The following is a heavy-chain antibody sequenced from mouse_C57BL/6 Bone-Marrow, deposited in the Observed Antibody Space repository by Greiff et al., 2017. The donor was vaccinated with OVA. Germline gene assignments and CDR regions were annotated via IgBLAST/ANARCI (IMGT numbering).Heavy chain of an antibody. V-gene: IGHV3-6*01. CDR3: ARVNHSPKDD. CDR2: ISYDGSN. Sequence: VQLKESGPGLVKPSQSLSLTCSVTGYSITSGYYWNWIRQFPGNKLEWMGYISYDGSNNYNPSLKNRISITRDTSKNQFFLKLNSVTTEDTATYYCARVNHSPKDDWGQGTSVTVSS. J-gene: IGHJ4*01. CDR1: GYSITSGYY.